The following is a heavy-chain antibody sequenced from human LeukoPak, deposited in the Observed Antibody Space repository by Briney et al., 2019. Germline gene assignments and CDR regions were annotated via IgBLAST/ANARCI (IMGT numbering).Heavy chain of an antibody. V-gene: IGHV3-73*01. CDR2: IRSKANSYAT. D-gene: IGHD4-17*01. J-gene: IGHJ4*02. CDR3: TTTVTTPPFDY. Sequence: PGGSLRLSCAASGFTLSGSAMHWVRQASGKGLEWVGRIRSKANSYATAYAASVKGRFTISRDDSKNTAYLQMNSLKTEDTAVYYCTTTVTTPPFDYWGQGTLVTVSS. CDR1: GFTLSGSA.